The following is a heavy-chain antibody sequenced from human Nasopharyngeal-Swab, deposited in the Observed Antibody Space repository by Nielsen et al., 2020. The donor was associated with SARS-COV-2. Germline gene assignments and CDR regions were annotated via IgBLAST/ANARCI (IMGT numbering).Heavy chain of an antibody. D-gene: IGHD2-2*01. J-gene: IGHJ6*02. CDR2: INPSGGST. V-gene: IGHV1-46*01. Sequence: WVRQAPGQGREWMGIINPSGGSTSYAQKFQGRVTMTRDTSTSSVYMELSSLRSKDTTVYYCAGEGVVVVPAAAYYYYGMDVWGQGTTVTVSS. CDR3: AGEGVVVVPAAAYYYYGMDV.